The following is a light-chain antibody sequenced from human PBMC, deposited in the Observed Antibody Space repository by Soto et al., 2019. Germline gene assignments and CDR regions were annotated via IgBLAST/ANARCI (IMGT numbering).Light chain of an antibody. CDR2: DAS. CDR1: QCFGSY. J-gene: IGKJ4*01. CDR3: QQRSNWLT. Sequence: EIVLTQSPATLSLSPGERATLSCRASQCFGSYLAWYQQKPGQAHRLLIYDASNRATGIPARFSGSGSGTDFTLTISSLEPEDFAVFYCQQRSNWLTFSLGTKV. V-gene: IGKV3-11*01.